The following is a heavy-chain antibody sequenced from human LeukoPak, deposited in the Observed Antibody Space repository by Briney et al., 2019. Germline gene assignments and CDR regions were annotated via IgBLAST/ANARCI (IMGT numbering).Heavy chain of an antibody. CDR2: VDPEDGET. Sequence: ASVKLSCKVSGYTFTDYYMHWVQQAPGKGLEWMGLVDPEDGETIYAEKFQGRVTITADTSTDTAYMELSSLRSEDTAVYYWATGEYYYDSSGSLPFDYWGQGTLVTVSS. D-gene: IGHD3-22*01. V-gene: IGHV1-69-2*01. CDR3: ATGEYYYDSSGSLPFDY. J-gene: IGHJ4*02. CDR1: GYTFTDYY.